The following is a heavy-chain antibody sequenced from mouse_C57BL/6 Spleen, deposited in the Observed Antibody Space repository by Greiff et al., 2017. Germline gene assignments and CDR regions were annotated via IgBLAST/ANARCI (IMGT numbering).Heavy chain of an antibody. J-gene: IGHJ4*01. D-gene: IGHD2-4*01. CDR3: ARPEDDYDGYAMDY. Sequence: VQLQQSGGGLVQPGGSLKLSCAASGIDFSRYWMSWVRRAPGKGLEWIGEINPDSSTINYAPSLKDKFIISRDNAKNTLYLQMSKVRSEDTALYYCARPEDDYDGYAMDYWGQGTSVTVSS. V-gene: IGHV4-1*01. CDR1: GIDFSRYW. CDR2: INPDSSTI.